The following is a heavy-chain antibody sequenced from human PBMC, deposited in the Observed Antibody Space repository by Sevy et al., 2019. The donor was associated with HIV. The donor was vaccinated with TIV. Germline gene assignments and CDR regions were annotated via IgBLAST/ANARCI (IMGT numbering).Heavy chain of an antibody. CDR3: ARCLRFGELFRNAAFDI. V-gene: IGHV5-51*01. Sequence: GESLKISCNGSGYSFTSYWIGWVRQMPGKGLEWMGIIYPGDSDTRYSPSFQGQVTISADKSISTAYLQWSSLKASDTAMYYCARCLRFGELFRNAAFDILGQGTVVTVSS. CDR2: IYPGDSDT. J-gene: IGHJ3*02. D-gene: IGHD3-10*01. CDR1: GYSFTSYW.